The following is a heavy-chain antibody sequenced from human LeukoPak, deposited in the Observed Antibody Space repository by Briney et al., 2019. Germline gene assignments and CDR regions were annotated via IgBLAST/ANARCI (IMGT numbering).Heavy chain of an antibody. J-gene: IGHJ4*02. CDR2: IYYSGST. V-gene: IGHV4-59*01. CDR1: GGSISTYY. Sequence: SETLSLTCTVSGGSISTYYLNWIRQPPGKGLEWIGYIYYSGSTNYNPSLKSRVTISVDTSKNQFSLNLTSVTAADTAVYYCARGAPHHDILPGYFNYWGQGTLVTVSS. CDR3: ARGAPHHDILPGYFNY. D-gene: IGHD3-9*01.